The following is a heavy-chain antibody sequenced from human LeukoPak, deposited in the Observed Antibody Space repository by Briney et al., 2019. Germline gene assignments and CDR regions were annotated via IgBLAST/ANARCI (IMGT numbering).Heavy chain of an antibody. CDR3: AKDKGTRYFDY. Sequence: PGGSLRLSCAASGITFTIAGMHWVRQVPGKGPEWVAVISSDGRKIYYADSVKGRFIISRDTSRNILFLQMNGLRTDDTAIYYCAKDKGTRYFDYWGQGTLVTISS. CDR1: GITFTIAG. CDR2: ISSDGRKI. V-gene: IGHV3-30*18. D-gene: IGHD1-7*01. J-gene: IGHJ4*02.